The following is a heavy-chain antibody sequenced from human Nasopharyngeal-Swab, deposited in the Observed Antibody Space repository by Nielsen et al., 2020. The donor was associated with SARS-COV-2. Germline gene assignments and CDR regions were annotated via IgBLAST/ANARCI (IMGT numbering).Heavy chain of an antibody. CDR2: IYYNGNT. V-gene: IGHV4-39*01. CDR3: VRSSSWYYFDY. CDR1: GASIAYSTFY. J-gene: IGHJ4*02. D-gene: IGHD6-13*01. Sequence: GSLRPSCTVSGASIAYSTFYWGWIRQPPGKGLEWIGNIYYNGNTYQNPSLKSRLTISVDKSKNQFSLQLSSVTAADTAVYYCVRSSSWYYFDYWAQGTQVTVSS.